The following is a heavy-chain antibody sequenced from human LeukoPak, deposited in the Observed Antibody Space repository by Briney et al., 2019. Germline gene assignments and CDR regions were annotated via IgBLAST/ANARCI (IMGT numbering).Heavy chain of an antibody. CDR2: ISSSGSTI. CDR1: GFTFSSYE. Sequence: GGSLRLSXAASGFTFSSYEMNWVRQAPGKGLEWLSYISSSGSTIYYADSVKGRFTISRDNAKNSLYLQMNSLRAEDTAVYYCARAARIFPLDYWGQGTLVTVSS. V-gene: IGHV3-48*03. D-gene: IGHD2-21*01. CDR3: ARAARIFPLDY. J-gene: IGHJ4*02.